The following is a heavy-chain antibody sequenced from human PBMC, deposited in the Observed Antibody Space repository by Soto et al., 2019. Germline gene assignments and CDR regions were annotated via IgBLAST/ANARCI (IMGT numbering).Heavy chain of an antibody. CDR3: ARESGDWPLNWFDP. D-gene: IGHD2-21*02. V-gene: IGHV3-74*01. J-gene: IGHJ5*02. Sequence: ETLSLSCAASGFNFSNHWMHWVRQRPAEGLVWVSRITSDGKSKAYAESVKGRFAISRDNAKNTLYLQMNGLTAEDTAVYYCARESGDWPLNWFDPWGQGTLVTVYS. CDR1: GFNFSNHW. CDR2: ITSDGKSK.